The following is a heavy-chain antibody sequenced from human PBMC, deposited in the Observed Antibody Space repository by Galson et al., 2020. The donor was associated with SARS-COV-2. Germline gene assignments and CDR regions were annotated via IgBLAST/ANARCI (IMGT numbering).Heavy chain of an antibody. CDR1: GDSLSSGDDY. CDR3: ARGRYSGYDLGDYFDY. V-gene: IGHV4-30-4*01. J-gene: IGHJ4*02. CDR2: IYHNGNT. D-gene: IGHD5-12*01. Sequence: SETLSLTCTVSGDSLSSGDDYWSWIRQSPGKGLEWLGYIYHNGNTYYSPSLRSRLTMSVDTSKNQFSLMLTSVTAADTAVYYCARGRYSGYDLGDYFDYWGQGTLVTVSS.